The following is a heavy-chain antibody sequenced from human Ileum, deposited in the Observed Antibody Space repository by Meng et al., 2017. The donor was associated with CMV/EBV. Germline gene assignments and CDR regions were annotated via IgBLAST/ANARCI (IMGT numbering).Heavy chain of an antibody. V-gene: IGHV4-59*11. D-gene: IGHD1-1*01. Sequence: SETLSLTCTVSGDSIRSHDWSWIRQPPGKGLEWMGYVYYSGSATYSPSLRSRVSISVDTSKNQVSLNLRSVTAADTAMYFCARGIGHASNNSHDYWGQGTLVTVSS. CDR2: VYYSGSA. CDR3: ARGIGHASNNSHDY. CDR1: GDSIRSHD. J-gene: IGHJ4*02.